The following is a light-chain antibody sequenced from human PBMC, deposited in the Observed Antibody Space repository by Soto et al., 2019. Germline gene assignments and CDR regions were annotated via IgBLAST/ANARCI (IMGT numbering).Light chain of an antibody. V-gene: IGKV1-39*01. J-gene: IGKJ1*01. CDR2: AAS. CDR3: QQHNSWPPV. Sequence: DIQMTQSPSSLSASVGDRVTITCRASQSISSYLNWYQQKPGKVPKLLIYAASSLQSGVPSRFSGSGSGTEFTLTISSLQSEDFAVYFCQQHNSWPPVFGQGTKVDIK. CDR1: QSISSY.